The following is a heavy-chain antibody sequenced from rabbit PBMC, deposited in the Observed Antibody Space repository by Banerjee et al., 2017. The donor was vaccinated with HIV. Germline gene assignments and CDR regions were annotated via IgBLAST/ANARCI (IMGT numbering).Heavy chain of an antibody. J-gene: IGHJ4*01. V-gene: IGHV1S45*01. CDR1: EFSFSSSYY. CDR2: IGTTSYST. D-gene: IGHD1-1*01. Sequence: QEQLVESGGGLVQPEGSLTLACTASEFSFSSSYYMCWVRQAPGKGLEWIGCIGTTSYSTWYASWAKGRFTISKTSSTTVTLQMTSLTAADTATYFCARGDSGGGYGMGLWGQGTLVTVS. CDR3: ARGDSGGGYGMGL.